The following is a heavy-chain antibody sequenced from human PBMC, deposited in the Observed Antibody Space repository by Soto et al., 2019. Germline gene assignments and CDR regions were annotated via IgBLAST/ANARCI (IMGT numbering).Heavy chain of an antibody. CDR3: AAPGTTVTTMAYYYYGMDV. V-gene: IGHV1-2*02. CDR2: INPNSGGT. D-gene: IGHD4-17*01. Sequence: GASVKVSCKASGYTFTGYYRHWVRQAPGQGLEWMGWINPNSGGTDYAQKFQGRATMTRDTSISTAYMELSRLRSDHTAVYYCAAPGTTVTTMAYYYYGMDVWGQGTTVTISS. J-gene: IGHJ6*02. CDR1: GYTFTGYY.